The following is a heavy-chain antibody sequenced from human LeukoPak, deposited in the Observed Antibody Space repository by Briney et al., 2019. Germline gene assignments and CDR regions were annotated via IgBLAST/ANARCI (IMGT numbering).Heavy chain of an antibody. CDR1: GGCISCCY. CDR3: AKSNGYGLVDI. J-gene: IGHJ3*02. CDR2: IFYSWSP. Sequence: SETDSLMGTVRGGCISCCYWRWTRQSKEKGLEGIGNIFYSWSPYYCPSLRSRVTISLDTSRNQFTLKLNSVTAADTAVYYCAKSNGYGLVDIWGQGTMVTVSS. V-gene: IGHV4-59*12. D-gene: IGHD3-10*01.